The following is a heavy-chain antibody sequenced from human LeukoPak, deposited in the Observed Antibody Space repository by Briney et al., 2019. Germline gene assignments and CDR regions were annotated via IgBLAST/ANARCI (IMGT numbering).Heavy chain of an antibody. V-gene: IGHV4-39*01. J-gene: IGHJ4*02. CDR2: IYYSKNT. D-gene: IGHD5-18*01. Sequence: PSETLSLTCTVSGGSISSSSVYWGWIRQPPGKGLEWIGSIYYSKNTYYNPSLKSRVTISADTSKNQFSLTLGSVSATDTAVYYCVSPREFSYGYFDYWGQGTLVTVSS. CDR3: VSPREFSYGYFDY. CDR1: GGSISSSSVY.